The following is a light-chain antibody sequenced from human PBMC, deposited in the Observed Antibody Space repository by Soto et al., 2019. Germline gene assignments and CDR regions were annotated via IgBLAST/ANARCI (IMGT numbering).Light chain of an antibody. CDR2: QDS. J-gene: IGLJ2*01. CDR3: QVWDSSTAVV. Sequence: SYELTQPPSVSVSPGQTASITCSGDKLGDKYASWYQQKPGQSPVLVIYQDSKRPSGIPERFSGSNSGNTATLTISGTQAMDEADYYCQVWDSSTAVVFGGRTKLTVL. V-gene: IGLV3-1*01. CDR1: KLGDKY.